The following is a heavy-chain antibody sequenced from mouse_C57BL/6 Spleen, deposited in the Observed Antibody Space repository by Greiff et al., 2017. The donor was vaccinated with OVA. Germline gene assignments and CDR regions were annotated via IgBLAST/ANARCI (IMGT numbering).Heavy chain of an antibody. CDR3: ARNFHYYGSSYEDYYAMDY. J-gene: IGHJ4*01. CDR2: IWTGGGT. Sequence: VKLMESGPGLVAPSQSLSITCTVSGFSLTSYAISWVRQPPGKGLEWLGVIWTGGGTNYNSALKSRLSISKDNSKSQVFLKMNSLQTDDTARYYCARNFHYYGSSYEDYYAMDYWGQGTSVTVSS. D-gene: IGHD1-1*01. V-gene: IGHV2-9-1*01. CDR1: GFSLTSYA.